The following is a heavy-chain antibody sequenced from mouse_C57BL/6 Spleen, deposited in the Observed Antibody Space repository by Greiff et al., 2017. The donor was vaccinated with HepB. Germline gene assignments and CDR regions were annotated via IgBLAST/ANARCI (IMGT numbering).Heavy chain of an antibody. J-gene: IGHJ2*01. V-gene: IGHV3-6*01. CDR1: GYSITSGYY. CDR2: ISYDGSN. Sequence: VQLKESGPGLVKPSQSLSLTCSVTGYSITSGYYWNWIRQFPGNKLEWMGYISYDGSNNYNPSLKNRISITRDTSKNQFFLKLNSVTTEDTATYYCARDRGYGSSYGYWGQGTTLTVSS. D-gene: IGHD1-1*01. CDR3: ARDRGYGSSYGY.